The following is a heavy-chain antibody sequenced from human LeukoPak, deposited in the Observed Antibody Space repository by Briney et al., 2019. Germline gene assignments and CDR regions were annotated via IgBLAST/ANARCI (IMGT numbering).Heavy chain of an antibody. V-gene: IGHV3-23*01. D-gene: IGHD3-22*01. CDR1: GFSFSNYA. Sequence: GGSLRLSCVSSGFSFSNYAMSWVRQAPGKGLEWVSSISGSGGSTHYADSVRGRFTISRDKTKNTLYLQMNSLRAEDTAVYYCAKSAYYDASGYYREYYFDYWGQGTLVTVSS. CDR3: AKSAYYDASGYYREYYFDY. J-gene: IGHJ4*02. CDR2: ISGSGGST.